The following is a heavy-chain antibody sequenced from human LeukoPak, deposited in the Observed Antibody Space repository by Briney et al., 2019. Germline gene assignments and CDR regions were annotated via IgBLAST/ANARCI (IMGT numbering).Heavy chain of an antibody. CDR1: GYTFTSYG. CDR2: ISAYNGNT. J-gene: IGHJ5*02. V-gene: IGHV1-18*04. D-gene: IGHD3-16*02. CDR3: AREVGDYVWGSYRHGGVPDP. Sequence: GASVKVSCKASGYTFTSYGISWVRQAPGQGLEWMGWISAYNGNTNYAQKLQGRVTMTTDTSTSTAYMELRSLRSDDTAVYYCAREVGDYVWGSYRHGGVPDPWGQGTLVTVSS.